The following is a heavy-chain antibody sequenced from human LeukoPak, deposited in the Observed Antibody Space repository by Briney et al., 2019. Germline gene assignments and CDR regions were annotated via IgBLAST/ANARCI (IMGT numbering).Heavy chain of an antibody. CDR1: GFTVSSNY. CDR3: ARGPAAARRLNY. D-gene: IGHD6-13*01. CDR2: IYSGGST. J-gene: IGHJ4*02. V-gene: IGHV3-66*01. Sequence: QAGGSLRPSCAASGFTVSSNYMSWVRQAPGKGLEWVSVIYSGGSTYYADSVKGRFTISRDNSKNTLYLQMNSLRAEDTAVYYCARGPAAARRLNYWGQGTLVTVSS.